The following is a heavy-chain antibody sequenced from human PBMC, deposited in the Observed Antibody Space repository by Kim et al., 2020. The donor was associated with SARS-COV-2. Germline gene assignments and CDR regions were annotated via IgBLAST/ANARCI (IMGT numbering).Heavy chain of an antibody. D-gene: IGHD6-19*01. Sequence: SETLSLTCTVSGGSISSYYWSWIRQPPGKGLEWIGYIYYSGSTNYNPSLKSRVTISVDTSKNQFSLKLSSVTAADTAVYYCARAPLAVAGYNWFDPWGQGTLVTVSS. CDR1: GGSISSYY. J-gene: IGHJ5*02. CDR2: IYYSGST. V-gene: IGHV4-59*13. CDR3: ARAPLAVAGYNWFDP.